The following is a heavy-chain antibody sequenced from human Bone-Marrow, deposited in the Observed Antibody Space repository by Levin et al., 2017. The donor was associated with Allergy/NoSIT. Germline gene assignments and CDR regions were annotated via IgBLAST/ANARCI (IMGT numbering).Heavy chain of an antibody. CDR1: GFTVSSNY. V-gene: IGHV3-23*01. D-gene: IGHD6-25*01. Sequence: GGSLRLSCAAPGFTVSSNYMTWVRQAPGRGLEWVSSINANGDRTYHADSVEGRFTVSRDNSKNTVYLQMKSLRVEDTAMYFCAKLTPAASAVDYWGQGTLVTVSS. CDR3: AKLTPAASAVDY. CDR2: INANGDRT. J-gene: IGHJ4*02.